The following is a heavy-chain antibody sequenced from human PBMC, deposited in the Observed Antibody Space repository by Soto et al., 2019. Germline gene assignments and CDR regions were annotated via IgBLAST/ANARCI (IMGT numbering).Heavy chain of an antibody. CDR2: IYPGDSDT. J-gene: IGHJ5*02. Sequence: GESLKISCQGSGYSFTSYWIGWVRQMPGKGLEWMGIIYPGDSDTRYSPSFQGQVTISADKSISTAYLQWSSLKASDTAMYYCASGYSSSWYWFDPWGQGTLVTVSS. CDR3: ASGYSSSWYWFDP. D-gene: IGHD6-13*01. V-gene: IGHV5-51*01. CDR1: GYSFTSYW.